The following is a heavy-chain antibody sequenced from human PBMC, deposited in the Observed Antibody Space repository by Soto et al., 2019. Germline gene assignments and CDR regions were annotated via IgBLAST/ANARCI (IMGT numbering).Heavy chain of an antibody. D-gene: IGHD1-1*01. CDR3: ARRAETNGWNGFGADKYYFDF. V-gene: IGHV1-8*01. J-gene: IGHJ4*02. Sequence: ASVKVSCKASGYAFTSYDIYWVRQATGQGLEWMGWMNPNTGNSAYAQKFQGRVTVTSDTSINTVHMELSSLRSEDTAVYYCARRAETNGWNGFGADKYYFDFWGQGTLVTVSS. CDR1: GYAFTSYD. CDR2: MNPNTGNS.